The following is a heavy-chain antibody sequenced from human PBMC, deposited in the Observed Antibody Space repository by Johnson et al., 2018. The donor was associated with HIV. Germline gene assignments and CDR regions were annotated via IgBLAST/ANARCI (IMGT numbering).Heavy chain of an antibody. J-gene: IGHJ3*02. V-gene: IGHV3-30*02. D-gene: IGHD1-26*01. CDR2: VPYDGSNK. Sequence: QVQLVESGGGLVQPGGSLRLSCAASGLNVSGHYMSWVRQSPGKGLEWVSFVPYDGSNKYYRDSVKGRFTVSRDNSKNTLYLHMSNLRDDDTAVYYCAIDPREWELRGWEDFDIWGQGTLVTVSS. CDR1: GLNVSGHY. CDR3: AIDPREWELRGWEDFDI.